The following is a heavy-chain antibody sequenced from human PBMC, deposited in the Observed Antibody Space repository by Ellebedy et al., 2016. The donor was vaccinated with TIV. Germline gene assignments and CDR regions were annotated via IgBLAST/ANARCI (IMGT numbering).Heavy chain of an antibody. CDR3: ARDGDHHVDLDN. V-gene: IGHV3-74*01. CDR2: IDSDGHTK. D-gene: IGHD5-12*01. J-gene: IGHJ4*02. Sequence: GESLKISCTASGFTFSYYWMHWVRQAPGKGLEWVSRIDSDGHTKRYAELVEGRFTISRANAKNTLYLQMNSLRAEDTALYYCARDGDHHVDLDNWGQGTLVTVSS. CDR1: GFTFSYYW.